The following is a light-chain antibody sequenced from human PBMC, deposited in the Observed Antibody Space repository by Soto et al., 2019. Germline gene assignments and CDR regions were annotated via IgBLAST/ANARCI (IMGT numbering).Light chain of an antibody. CDR3: GTWDNSLRAVL. CDR1: SSNLGNNY. J-gene: IGLJ2*01. V-gene: IGLV1-51*01. CDR2: DDD. Sequence: QSVLTQPPSVSAAPGQTVTISCSGSSSNLGNNYVSWYQQFQGTAPNLLIYDDDQRPSGIPDRFSGSKSGTSATLGITGLQTGDEADYYCGTWDNSLRAVLFGGGTKVTVL.